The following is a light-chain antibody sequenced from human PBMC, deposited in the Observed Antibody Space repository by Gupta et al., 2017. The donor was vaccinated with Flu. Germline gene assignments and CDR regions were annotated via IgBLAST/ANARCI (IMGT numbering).Light chain of an antibody. CDR2: EVS. Sequence: QSALTQPASVSGSPGQSITISCTGGTSDIGGYNYVSWYQQHPGKAPKLIISEVSNRPSGVSTRFSGSKSGNTAALIISGLQAEDEADYYCNSYSSSSTPCVFGTGTKVTVL. CDR1: TSDIGGYNY. V-gene: IGLV2-14*01. CDR3: NSYSSSSTPCV. J-gene: IGLJ1*01.